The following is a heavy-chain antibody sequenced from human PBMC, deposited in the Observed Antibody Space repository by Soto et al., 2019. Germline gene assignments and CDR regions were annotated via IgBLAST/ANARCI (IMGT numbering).Heavy chain of an antibody. CDR1: GYSFTSYW. CDR2: IYPGDSDT. Sequence: PGESLKISCKGSGYSFTSYWIGWVRQMPGKGLEWMGIIYPGDSDTRYSPSFQGQVTISADKSISTAYLQWSSLKASDTAMYYCARELRYDFWSGRRSYYGMDVWGQGTTVTVSS. V-gene: IGHV5-51*01. CDR3: ARELRYDFWSGRRSYYGMDV. J-gene: IGHJ6*02. D-gene: IGHD3-3*01.